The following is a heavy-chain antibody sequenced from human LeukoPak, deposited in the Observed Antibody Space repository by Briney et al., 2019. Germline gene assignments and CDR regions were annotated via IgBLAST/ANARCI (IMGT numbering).Heavy chain of an antibody. CDR3: ARVKYSSGWYGTNWFDP. Sequence: ASVKVSCKASGYTFTGYYMHWVRQAPGQGLEWMGWINPNSGGTNYAQKCQGRVTMTRDTSISTAYMELSRLRSDDTAVYYCARVKYSSGWYGTNWFDPWGQGTLVTVSS. J-gene: IGHJ5*02. CDR1: GYTFTGYY. V-gene: IGHV1-2*02. CDR2: INPNSGGT. D-gene: IGHD6-19*01.